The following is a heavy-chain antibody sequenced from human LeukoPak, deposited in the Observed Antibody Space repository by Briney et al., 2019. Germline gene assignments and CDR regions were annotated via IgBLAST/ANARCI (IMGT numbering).Heavy chain of an antibody. D-gene: IGHD3-10*01. Sequence: ASVKVSCKASGYTFTSYDINWVRQATGQGLEWMGWMNPNSGNTGYAQKFQGRVTITADKSTSTAYMELSSLRSEDTAVYYCASFSPSFGESLDWGQGTLVTVSS. V-gene: IGHV1-8*03. CDR2: MNPNSGNT. CDR3: ASFSPSFGESLD. CDR1: GYTFTSYD. J-gene: IGHJ4*02.